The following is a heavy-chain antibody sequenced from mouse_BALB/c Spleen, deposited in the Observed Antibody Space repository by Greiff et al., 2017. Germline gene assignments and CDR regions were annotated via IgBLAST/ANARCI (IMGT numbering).Heavy chain of an antibody. V-gene: IGHV1-7*01. D-gene: IGHD2-14*01. CDR2: INPSTGYT. J-gene: IGHJ3*01. CDR1: GYTFTSYW. Sequence: QVQLKQSGAELAKPGASVKMSCKASGYTFTSYWMHWVKQRPGQGLEWIGYINPSTGYTEYNQKFKDKATLTADKSSSTAYMQLSSLTSEDSAVYYCAMGNRPVSYWGQGTLVTVSA. CDR3: AMGNRPVSY.